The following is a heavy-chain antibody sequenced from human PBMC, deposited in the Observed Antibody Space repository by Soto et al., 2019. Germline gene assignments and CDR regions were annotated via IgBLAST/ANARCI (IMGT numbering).Heavy chain of an antibody. CDR2: ISSNGGST. D-gene: IGHD3-16*02. V-gene: IGHV3-64D*06. Sequence: EVPLVESGGGLVQPGGSLRLSCSASGFTFSSYAMHWVRQAPGKGLEYVSAISSNGGSTYYADSVKGRFTISRDNSKNTLYLQMSSLRAEDTAVYYCVKEITFGGVIVITWGQGTLVTVSS. CDR3: VKEITFGGVIVIT. CDR1: GFTFSSYA. J-gene: IGHJ5*02.